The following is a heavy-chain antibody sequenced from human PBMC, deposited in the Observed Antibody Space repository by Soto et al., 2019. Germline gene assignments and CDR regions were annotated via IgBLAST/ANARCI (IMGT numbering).Heavy chain of an antibody. J-gene: IGHJ4*02. CDR3: AREVGYGDFSAALLD. CDR2: IITLFGTS. V-gene: IGHV1-69*01. Sequence: VQLMQSGAEVKKPGSSVKVSCKASGGTFSSHSINWVRQAPGQGLEWMGGIITLFGTSNYAQNFQGRVTITAHQPTSTADMELNSLTSDDTAVYYCAREVGYGDFSAALLDWGQGTLVTVSS. D-gene: IGHD2-21*02. CDR1: GGTFSSHS.